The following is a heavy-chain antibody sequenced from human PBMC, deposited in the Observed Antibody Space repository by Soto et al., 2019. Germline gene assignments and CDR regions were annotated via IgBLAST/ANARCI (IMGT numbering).Heavy chain of an antibody. V-gene: IGHV4-59*01. CDR2: IYYSGST. CDR3: ARAYGDYVFAF. J-gene: IGHJ4*02. CDR1: GGSISSYY. D-gene: IGHD4-17*01. Sequence: PSETLSLTCTVSGGSISSYYWSWIRQPPGKRLEWIGYIYYSGSTNYNPSLKSRVTISVDTSKNHFSLKLSSVTATDTAVYYCARAYGDYVFAFWGQGTLVTVSS.